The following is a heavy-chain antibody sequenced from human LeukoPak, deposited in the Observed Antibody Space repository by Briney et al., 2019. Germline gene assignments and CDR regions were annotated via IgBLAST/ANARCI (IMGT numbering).Heavy chain of an antibody. V-gene: IGHV1-69*05. J-gene: IGHJ4*02. CDR1: GGTFSSYA. Sequence: SVKVSCKASGGTFSSYAISWVRQAPGQGLEWMGRIIPIFGTANYAQKLQGRVTITTDESTSTAYMELSSLRSEDTAVYYCARVMGIAAAGTVQYYFDYWGQGTLVTVSS. CDR2: IIPIFGTA. D-gene: IGHD6-13*01. CDR3: ARVMGIAAAGTVQYYFDY.